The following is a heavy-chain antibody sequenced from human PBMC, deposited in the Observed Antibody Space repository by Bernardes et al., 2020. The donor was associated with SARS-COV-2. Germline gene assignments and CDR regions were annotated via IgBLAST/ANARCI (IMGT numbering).Heavy chain of an antibody. D-gene: IGHD3-10*01. Sequence: ETLSLTCNVSGGSISSYYWSWIRQPPGKKLEWIGYIYYTGSTSYNPSLKSRVTISVDTSKNRFSLQLTSVTAADTAVYYCAREAYFGSGTYYSFLDNWGQGTLVTVSS. CDR2: IYYTGST. CDR1: GGSISSYY. V-gene: IGHV4-59*01. CDR3: AREAYFGSGTYYSFLDN. J-gene: IGHJ4*02.